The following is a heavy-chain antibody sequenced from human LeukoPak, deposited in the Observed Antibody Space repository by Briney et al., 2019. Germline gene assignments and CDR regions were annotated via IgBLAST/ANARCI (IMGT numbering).Heavy chain of an antibody. CDR1: GFTFSTYW. CDR3: ARVDDFWSGFSWTYYMDV. CDR2: IKQDGSEK. Sequence: PGGSLRLSCAASGFTFSTYWMTWVRQAPGKGLEWVANIKQDGSEKYYVDSVKGRFTISRDNAKNSLYLQMNSLRAEDTAVYYCARVDDFWSGFSWTYYMDVWGKGTTVTVSS. D-gene: IGHD3-3*01. J-gene: IGHJ6*03. V-gene: IGHV3-7*01.